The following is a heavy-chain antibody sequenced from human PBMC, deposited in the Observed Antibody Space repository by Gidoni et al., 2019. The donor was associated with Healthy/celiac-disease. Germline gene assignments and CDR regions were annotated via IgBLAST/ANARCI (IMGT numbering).Heavy chain of an antibody. D-gene: IGHD3-10*01. J-gene: IGHJ6*02. CDR3: ARGPPYTMVRGVIVHYYGMDV. V-gene: IGHV1-18*01. Sequence: QVQLVQSGAEVKKPGASVKVSCKASGYPFTSYGISWVRQAPGQGLEWMGWISAYNGNTNYAQKLQGRVTMTTDTSTSTAYMELRSLRSDDTAVYYCARGPPYTMVRGVIVHYYGMDVWGQGTTVTVSS. CDR1: GYPFTSYG. CDR2: ISAYNGNT.